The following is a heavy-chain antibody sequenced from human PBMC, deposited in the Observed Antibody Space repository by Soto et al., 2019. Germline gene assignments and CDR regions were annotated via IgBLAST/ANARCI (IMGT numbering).Heavy chain of an antibody. CDR2: IWYDGSNK. Sequence: QVQLVESGGGVVQPGRSLRLSCAASGFTFSSYGMHWVRQAPGKGLEWVAVIWYDGSNKYYADSVKGRFTISRDNSKNTRYLQRNSLRAEDTAVYYCARDAWELLLPVSSVDYWGQEPWSPSPQ. D-gene: IGHD1-26*01. CDR3: ARDAWELLLPVSSVDY. V-gene: IGHV3-33*01. CDR1: GFTFSSYG. J-gene: IGHJ4*01.